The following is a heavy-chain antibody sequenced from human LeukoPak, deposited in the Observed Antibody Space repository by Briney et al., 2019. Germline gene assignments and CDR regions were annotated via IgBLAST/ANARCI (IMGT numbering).Heavy chain of an antibody. V-gene: IGHV3-21*01. CDR3: ARGTLDWRSALDI. J-gene: IGHJ3*02. Sequence: GGSLRLSCAASGFTFSSYSMNWVRQAPGKGLEWVSSISSSGSYLYYADSLQGRFTISRDNAKNTLYLQMNSLRAEDTAVYYCARGTLDWRSALDIWGQGTMVTVSS. D-gene: IGHD2-21*01. CDR1: GFTFSSYS. CDR2: ISSSGSYL.